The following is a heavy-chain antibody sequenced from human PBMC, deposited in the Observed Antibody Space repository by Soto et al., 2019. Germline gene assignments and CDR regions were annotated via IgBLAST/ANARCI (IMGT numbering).Heavy chain of an antibody. CDR2: ISYDGSNK. CDR1: GFTFSNYA. Sequence: QVQLVESGGGVVQPGRSLRLSCAASGFTFSNYAMHWVRQAPGKGLEWVAFISYDGSNKYYADSVKGRFTISRDSSKSTLYLQMNSLRGEDTAVYYCAKDRWMITFGAEDIWGQGTMVTVSS. V-gene: IGHV3-30*18. D-gene: IGHD3-16*01. CDR3: AKDRWMITFGAEDI. J-gene: IGHJ3*02.